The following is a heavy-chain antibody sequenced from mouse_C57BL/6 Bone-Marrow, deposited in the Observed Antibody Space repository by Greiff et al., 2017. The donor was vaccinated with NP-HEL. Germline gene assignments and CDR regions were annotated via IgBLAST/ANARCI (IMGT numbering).Heavy chain of an antibody. D-gene: IGHD2-10*02. V-gene: IGHV2-2*01. Sequence: VQLVESGPGLVQPSQSLSITCTVSGFSLTSYGVHWVRQSPGKGLEWLGVIWRGGSTDYNAAFISRLSISKDNSKSQVFFKMNSLQADDKAIYYCARYGNDGGNYFDYWGQGTTLTVSS. CDR3: ARYGNDGGNYFDY. CDR2: IWRGGST. CDR1: GFSLTSYG. J-gene: IGHJ2*01.